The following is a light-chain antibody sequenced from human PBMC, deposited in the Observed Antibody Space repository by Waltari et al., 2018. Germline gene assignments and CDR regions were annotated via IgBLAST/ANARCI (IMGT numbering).Light chain of an antibody. CDR2: DAS. Sequence: DIQMTQSPSTLSASVGDRVTITCRASQSISAWLAWYQLRPGKAPKLLISDASILERGVPSRFSGSGSGTEFTLTINSLQPDDFATYYCQQSYSTPLTFGGGTKVEIK. CDR3: QQSYSTPLT. V-gene: IGKV1-5*01. CDR1: QSISAW. J-gene: IGKJ4*01.